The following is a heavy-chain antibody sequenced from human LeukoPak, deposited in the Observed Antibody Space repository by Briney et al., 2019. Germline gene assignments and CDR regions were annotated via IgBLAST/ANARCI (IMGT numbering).Heavy chain of an antibody. D-gene: IGHD1-26*01. J-gene: IGHJ4*02. CDR1: GFSITSYY. Sequence: SETLSLTCTVSGFSITSYYWSWIRQPPAKGLEWIGLIHYSGSTTYNPSLKSRVTMSVDTSKNQFSLQLRSVTAADTALYYCARDIREVGATHYFDYWGQGTLVTVTS. CDR2: IHYSGST. V-gene: IGHV4-59*01. CDR3: ARDIREVGATHYFDY.